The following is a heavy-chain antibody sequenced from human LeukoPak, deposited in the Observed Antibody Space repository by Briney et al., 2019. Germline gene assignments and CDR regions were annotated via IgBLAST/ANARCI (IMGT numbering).Heavy chain of an antibody. D-gene: IGHD3-22*01. J-gene: IGHJ2*01. Sequence: KPSETLSLTCTVSGGSISIGGYYWSWIRQHPGKGLEWIGYIYYSGSTYYNPSLKSRVTISVDTSKSQFSLKLSSVTAADTAVYYCARNYDSSGYYLYWYFDLWGRGTLVTVSS. CDR3: ARNYDSSGYYLYWYFDL. CDR2: IYYSGST. CDR1: GGSISIGGYY. V-gene: IGHV4-31*03.